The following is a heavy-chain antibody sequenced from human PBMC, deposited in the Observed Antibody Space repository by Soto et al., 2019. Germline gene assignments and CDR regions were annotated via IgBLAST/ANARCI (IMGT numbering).Heavy chain of an antibody. Sequence: SETLSVTWAVSGGSISSGGYSWNWIRQLPGKGLEWIGYIYHSGGTLYNPSLKSRVTISVDKSRNQFSLTLTSVTAADTAVYYCARDSLTGNWFDPWGQGTLVTVSS. J-gene: IGHJ5*02. CDR2: IYHSGGT. CDR3: ARDSLTGNWFDP. CDR1: GGSISSGGYS. D-gene: IGHD2-8*02. V-gene: IGHV4-30-2*06.